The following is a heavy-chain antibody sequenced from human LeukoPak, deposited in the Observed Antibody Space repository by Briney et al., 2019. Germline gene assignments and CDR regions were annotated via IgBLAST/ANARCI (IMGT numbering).Heavy chain of an antibody. Sequence: SETLSLTCAVSGYSISSGYYWGWIWQPPGKGLEWIGSIYHSGSTYYNPSLKSRVTISVDTSKNQFSLKLSSVTAADTAVYYCARHRRGVHTYYDILTGYSTHDYWGQGTLVTVSS. J-gene: IGHJ4*02. V-gene: IGHV4-38-2*01. CDR1: GYSISSGYY. D-gene: IGHD3-9*01. CDR2: IYHSGST. CDR3: ARHRRGVHTYYDILTGYSTHDY.